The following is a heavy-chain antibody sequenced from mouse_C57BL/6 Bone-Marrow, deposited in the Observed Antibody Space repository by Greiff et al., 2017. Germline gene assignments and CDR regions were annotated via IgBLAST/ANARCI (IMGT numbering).Heavy chain of an antibody. J-gene: IGHJ4*01. Sequence: VQLQQPGAELVKPGASVKMSCKASGYTFTSYWITWVKQRPGQGLEWIGDIYPGSGSTNYNEKFKSKATLTVDPSSSTAYMQLSSLTSEDSAVYYCAREVFLPCYYAMDYWGQGTSVTVSS. V-gene: IGHV1-55*01. CDR3: AREVFLPCYYAMDY. D-gene: IGHD2-1*01. CDR2: IYPGSGST. CDR1: GYTFTSYW.